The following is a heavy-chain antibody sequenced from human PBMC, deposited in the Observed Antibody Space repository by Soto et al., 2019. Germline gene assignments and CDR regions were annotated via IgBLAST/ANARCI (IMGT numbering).Heavy chain of an antibody. CDR2: ISYDGSNK. J-gene: IGHJ4*02. D-gene: IGHD3-9*01. CDR3: ARGRGLRYFDWLLFPLDY. Sequence: QVQLVESGGGVVQPGRSLRLSCAASGFTFSSYGMHWVRQAPGKGLEWVAVISYDGSNKYYADSVKGRFTISRDNSKNTLYLQMNSLRAEDTAVYYCARGRGLRYFDWLLFPLDYWGQGTLVTVSS. V-gene: IGHV3-30*03. CDR1: GFTFSSYG.